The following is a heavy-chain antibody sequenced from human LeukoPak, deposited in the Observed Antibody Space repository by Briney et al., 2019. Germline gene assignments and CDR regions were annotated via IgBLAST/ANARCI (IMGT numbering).Heavy chain of an antibody. CDR1: GGSISSYY. J-gene: IGHJ4*02. CDR3: ARHGDLRYSGSSSFDY. V-gene: IGHV4-39*01. CDR2: FYYSVST. D-gene: IGHD1-26*01. Sequence: SETLSLTCTVSGGSISSYYWSWIRQPPGKGLEWIGSFYYSVSTSYNPSLKSRVTISVDTSKNQFSLKLTSVTAADTAVYYCARHGDLRYSGSSSFDYWGQGTLVTVSS.